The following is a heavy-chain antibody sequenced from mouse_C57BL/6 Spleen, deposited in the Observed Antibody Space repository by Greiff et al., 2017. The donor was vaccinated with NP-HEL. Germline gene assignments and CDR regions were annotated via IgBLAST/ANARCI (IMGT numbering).Heavy chain of an antibody. CDR1: GFSFNTYA. CDR3: VRHVGTRAMDY. Sequence: EVQLQESGGGLVQPKGSLKLSCAASGFSFNTYAMNWVRQAPGKGLEWVARIRSKSNNYATYYADSVKDRFTISRDDSESMLYLQMNNLKTEDTAMYYCVRHVGTRAMDYWGQGTSVTVSS. CDR2: IRSKSNNYAT. V-gene: IGHV10-1*01. J-gene: IGHJ4*01. D-gene: IGHD4-1*01.